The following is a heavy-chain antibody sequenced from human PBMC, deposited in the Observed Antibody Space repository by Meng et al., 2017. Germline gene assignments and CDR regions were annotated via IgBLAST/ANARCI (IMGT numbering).Heavy chain of an antibody. CDR2: IYHSGST. Sequence: QVRLQGSGPGLVKPSGILSLTCAVSGGSISSSNWWSWVRQPPGKGLEWIGEIYHSGSTNYNPSLKSRVTISVDKSKNQFSLKLSSVTAADTAVYYCARWGIYCSGGSCYSFDYWGQGTLVTVSS. D-gene: IGHD2-15*01. V-gene: IGHV4-4*02. CDR3: ARWGIYCSGGSCYSFDY. CDR1: GGSISSSNW. J-gene: IGHJ4*02.